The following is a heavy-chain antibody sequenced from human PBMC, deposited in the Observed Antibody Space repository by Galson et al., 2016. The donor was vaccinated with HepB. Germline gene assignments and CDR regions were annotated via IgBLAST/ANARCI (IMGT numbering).Heavy chain of an antibody. Sequence: PLRLSCAASGFTFSNYDMRWVRQAPGRGREWVSGISGSGASTTYADSVKGRFTISRDNSKNALHLQMNSLRDEDTAMYFCARHFSGSYLGQGTLVTVTS. J-gene: IGHJ4*02. V-gene: IGHV3-23*01. CDR1: GFTFSNYD. CDR3: ARHFSGSY. CDR2: ISGSGAST. D-gene: IGHD3-22*01.